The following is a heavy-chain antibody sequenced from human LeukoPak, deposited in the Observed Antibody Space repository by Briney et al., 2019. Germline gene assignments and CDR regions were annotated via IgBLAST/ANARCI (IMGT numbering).Heavy chain of an antibody. J-gene: IGHJ4*02. Sequence: SQTLSLTCAVSGGSISSGGYYWTWIRQPPGKGLEWIGYIYPSGRTYYSPSLKSRVTLSIDYSNNHFSLKLSSVTAADTAVYYCARTGPYDYGSGSYFDYWGQGTLVTVSS. CDR2: IYPSGRT. D-gene: IGHD3-10*01. V-gene: IGHV4-30-2*01. CDR1: GGSISSGGYY. CDR3: ARTGPYDYGSGSYFDY.